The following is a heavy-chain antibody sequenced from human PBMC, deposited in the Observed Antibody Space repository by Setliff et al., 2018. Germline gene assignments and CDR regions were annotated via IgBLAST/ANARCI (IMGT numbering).Heavy chain of an antibody. Sequence: KISCKASGGTFSSYAISWVRQAPGQGLEWMGGIIPIFGTANYAQKFQGRVTITADESTSTAYMELSSLRSEDTAVYYCARDSRGLVPAAIEGSYYYYGMDVWGQGTTVTVSS. CDR3: ARDSRGLVPAAIEGSYYYYGMDV. CDR2: IIPIFGTA. V-gene: IGHV1-69*01. J-gene: IGHJ6*02. CDR1: GGTFSSYA. D-gene: IGHD2-2*02.